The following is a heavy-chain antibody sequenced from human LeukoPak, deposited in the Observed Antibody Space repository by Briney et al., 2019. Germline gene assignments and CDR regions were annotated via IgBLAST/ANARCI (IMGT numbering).Heavy chain of an antibody. CDR3: AKDQPEAYFDY. D-gene: IGHD1-14*01. V-gene: IGHV3-30*02. CDR2: IRSDGSIE. CDR1: GFSFSSYG. Sequence: GGSRRLSCAASGFSFSSYGMHWVRQAPGKGLEWVAFIRSDGSIEYYADSVKGRFTISRDNAKGTLYLQMNSLRAEDAALYYCAKDQPEAYFDYWGQGTLVTVSS. J-gene: IGHJ4*02.